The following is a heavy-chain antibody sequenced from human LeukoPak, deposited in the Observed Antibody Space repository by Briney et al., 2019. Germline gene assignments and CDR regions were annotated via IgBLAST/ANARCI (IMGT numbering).Heavy chain of an antibody. Sequence: PSETLSLTCAVYGGSFSGYYWSWIRQPPGKGLEWIGEINHSGSTNYNPSLKSRVTISVDTSKNQFSLKLSSVTAADTAVYYCARRSTMVRGVLSLYWFDPWGQGTLVTVSS. CDR2: INHSGST. J-gene: IGHJ5*02. CDR3: ARRSTMVRGVLSLYWFDP. V-gene: IGHV4-34*01. D-gene: IGHD3-10*01. CDR1: GGSFSGYY.